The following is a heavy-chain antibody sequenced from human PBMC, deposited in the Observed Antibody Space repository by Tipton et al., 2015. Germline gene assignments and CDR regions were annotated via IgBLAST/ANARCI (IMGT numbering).Heavy chain of an antibody. Sequence: TLSLTCTVSGGSISSYYWSWIRQSPGKGLEWIGYISYSGTTNYNPSLKSRVSISVDTSKNQFSLKLNSVTAADTAVYYCAGGYYGSGSYSPGDWFDPWGRGTLVTVSS. CDR1: GGSISSYY. CDR2: ISYSGTT. V-gene: IGHV4-59*07. D-gene: IGHD3-10*01. J-gene: IGHJ5*02. CDR3: AGGYYGSGSYSPGDWFDP.